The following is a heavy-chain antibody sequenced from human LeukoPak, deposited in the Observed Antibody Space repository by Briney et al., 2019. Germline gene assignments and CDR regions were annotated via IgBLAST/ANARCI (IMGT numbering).Heavy chain of an antibody. D-gene: IGHD6-19*01. CDR1: GYTFTGYC. Sequence: GASVKVSCKASGYTFTGYCMHWVRQAPGQGLEWMGRINPNSGGTNYAQKFQGRVTMTRDTSISTAYMELSRLRSDDTAVYYCARGRGSPLYYYYYYMDVWGKGTTVTVSS. V-gene: IGHV1-2*06. CDR2: INPNSGGT. CDR3: ARGRGSPLYYYYYYMDV. J-gene: IGHJ6*03.